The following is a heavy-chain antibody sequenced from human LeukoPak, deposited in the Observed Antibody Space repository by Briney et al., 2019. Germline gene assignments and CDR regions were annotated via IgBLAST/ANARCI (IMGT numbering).Heavy chain of an antibody. CDR2: INPNSGDT. D-gene: IGHD1-14*01. CDR1: GYTFTDYH. V-gene: IGHV1-2*02. Sequence: ASVKVSCKASGYTFTDYHMHWVRQAPGQGLDWMAWINPNSGDTDYAQKIQGRVTTMRDKSTSTAYKELSRLRSDNTAVYYCARLNGNHFDYWRQGTLVTVSS. J-gene: IGHJ4*02. CDR3: ARLNGNHFDY.